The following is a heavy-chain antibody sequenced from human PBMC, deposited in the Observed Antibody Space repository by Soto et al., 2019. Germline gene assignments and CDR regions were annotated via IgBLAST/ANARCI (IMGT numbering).Heavy chain of an antibody. D-gene: IGHD6-13*01. V-gene: IGHV6-1*01. J-gene: IGHJ6*02. CDR2: TYYRSKWYN. CDR1: GDSVSSNSAA. Sequence: QTLSLTCTISGDSVSSNSAAWNWIRQSPSRGLEWLGRTYYRSKWYNDYAVSVKSRITINPDTSKNQFSLQLNSVTREDTAVYSCAKVPSSSSWLGYYYYYGMDVWGQGTTVTVSS. CDR3: AKVPSSSSWLGYYYYYGMDV.